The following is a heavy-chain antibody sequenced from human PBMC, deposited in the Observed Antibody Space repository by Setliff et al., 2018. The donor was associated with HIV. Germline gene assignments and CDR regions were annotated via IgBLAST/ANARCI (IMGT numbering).Heavy chain of an antibody. V-gene: IGHV4-59*08. D-gene: IGHD2-21*02. CDR3: ARLSGDYYYFDY. Sequence: SETLSLTCSVSGGSISSYYWSWIRQPPGKGLEWIGDIYYSGMTNYNPSLESRVTMSADTSKNQFSLKLTSVTAADTAVYYCARLSGDYYYFDYWGQGTLVTVSS. J-gene: IGHJ4*02. CDR2: IYYSGMT. CDR1: GGSISSYY.